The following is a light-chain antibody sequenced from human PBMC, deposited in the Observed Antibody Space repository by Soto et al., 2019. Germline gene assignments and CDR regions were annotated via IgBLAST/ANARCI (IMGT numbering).Light chain of an antibody. CDR1: QSVSSSY. V-gene: IGKV3-20*01. CDR2: GAS. CDR3: QQYGSSSIT. J-gene: IGKJ5*01. Sequence: IVLTQSPGTLSLSPWERATLSCRASQSVSSSYLAWYQQKPGQAPRLLIYGASSRATGIPDRFSGSGSGTDFTLTISRLEPEDFAVYYCQQYGSSSITFGQGTRLEIK.